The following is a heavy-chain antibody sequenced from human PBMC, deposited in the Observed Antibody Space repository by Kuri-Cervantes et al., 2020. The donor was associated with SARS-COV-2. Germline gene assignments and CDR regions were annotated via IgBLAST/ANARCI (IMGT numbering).Heavy chain of an antibody. CDR2: ISYDGGNK. Sequence: GGSLRLSCAASGFTFSSYAMHWVRQAPGKGLEWVALISYDGGNKYYADSVKGRFTISRDNSKNTLYLQMNSLRAEDTAVYYCAREGGMTTVTTHDTEIDYWGQGTLVTVSS. V-gene: IGHV3-30-3*01. CDR1: GFTFSSYA. J-gene: IGHJ4*02. CDR3: AREGGMTTVTTHDTEIDY. D-gene: IGHD4-17*01.